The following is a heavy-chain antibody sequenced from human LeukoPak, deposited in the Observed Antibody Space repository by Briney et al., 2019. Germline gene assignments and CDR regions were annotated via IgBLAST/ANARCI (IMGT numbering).Heavy chain of an antibody. V-gene: IGHV3-9*01. Sequence: PGRSLRLSCAASGFTFDDYAMHWVRQAPGKGLEWVSGISWNSGSIGYADSVKGRFTISRDNAKNSLYLQMNSLRAEDTALYYCAKDQTLAVAGSDNWFDPWGQGTLVTVSS. CDR1: GFTFDDYA. CDR3: AKDQTLAVAGSDNWFDP. J-gene: IGHJ5*02. CDR2: ISWNSGSI. D-gene: IGHD6-19*01.